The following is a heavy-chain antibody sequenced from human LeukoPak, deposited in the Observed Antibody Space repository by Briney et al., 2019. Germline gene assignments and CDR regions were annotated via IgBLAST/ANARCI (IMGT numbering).Heavy chain of an antibody. J-gene: IGHJ4*02. Sequence: SETLSLTCTVSGGSIRSSYYYWGWIRQPPGKGLEWIGSIYDSGSTYYSPSLKSRVTISVDTSKNQFSLKLNSVTAADTAVYYCARRYYTAPFDYWGQGTLVTVSS. CDR1: GGSIRSSYYY. CDR2: IYDSGST. V-gene: IGHV4-39*01. D-gene: IGHD2-2*02. CDR3: ARRYYTAPFDY.